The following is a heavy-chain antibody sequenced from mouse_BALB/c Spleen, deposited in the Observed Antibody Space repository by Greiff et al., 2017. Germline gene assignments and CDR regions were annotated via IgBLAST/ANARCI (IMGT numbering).Heavy chain of an antibody. CDR3: ARNWDYYAMDY. D-gene: IGHD4-1*01. V-gene: IGHV5-17*02. CDR1: GFTFSSFG. J-gene: IGHJ4*01. Sequence: EVMLVESGGGLVQPGGSRKLSCAASGFTFSSFGMHWVRQAPEKGLEWVAYISSGSSTIYYADTVKGRFTISRDNPKNTLFLQRTRLRSEDTAMFLCARNWDYYAMDYWGQGTSVTVSS. CDR2: ISSGSSTI.